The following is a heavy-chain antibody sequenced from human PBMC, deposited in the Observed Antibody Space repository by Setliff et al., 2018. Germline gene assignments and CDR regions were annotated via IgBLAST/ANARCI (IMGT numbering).Heavy chain of an antibody. D-gene: IGHD1-26*01. CDR3: ARSGSFGMRYWFDY. J-gene: IGHJ4*02. Sequence: ASVKVSCKASGNTFTGYYIHWLRQAPGQGLEWMGWISPHSGDTHYAQKFQSRVRMTRDTSTYAAYLELSDLTSDDTAMYYCARSGSFGMRYWFDYWGQGALVTVSS. CDR1: GNTFTGYY. V-gene: IGHV1-2*02. CDR2: ISPHSGDT.